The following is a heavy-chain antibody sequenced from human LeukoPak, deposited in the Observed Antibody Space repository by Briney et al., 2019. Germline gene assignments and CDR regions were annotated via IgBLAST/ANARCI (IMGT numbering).Heavy chain of an antibody. V-gene: IGHV1-18*01. Sequence: GSAVKVSFMASGYSFTTYGISWVRQAPGQGREWMGWTSAYNGYTNSAQKLHGRVTMTTDTSTSTAYMELRSLRYDDTAVYYCARDMIAARPNWFDPWGQGTLVSVSS. CDR3: ARDMIAARPNWFDP. J-gene: IGHJ5*02. CDR2: TSAYNGYT. CDR1: GYSFTTYG. D-gene: IGHD6-6*01.